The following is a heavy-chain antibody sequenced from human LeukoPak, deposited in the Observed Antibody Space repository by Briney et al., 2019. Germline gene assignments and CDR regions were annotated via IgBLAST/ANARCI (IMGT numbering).Heavy chain of an antibody. CDR2: IYSGGST. V-gene: IGHV3-53*01. J-gene: IGHJ4*02. CDR1: GFTVSSNY. Sequence: GGSLRLSCAASGFTVSSNYMSWVRQAPGKGLEWVSVIYSGGSTYYADSVKGRFTISRDNSKNTLYLQMNSLRAEDTAVYYCAKGYCSSTSCYMYYFDYWGQGTLVTVSS. CDR3: AKGYCSSTSCYMYYFDY. D-gene: IGHD2-2*01.